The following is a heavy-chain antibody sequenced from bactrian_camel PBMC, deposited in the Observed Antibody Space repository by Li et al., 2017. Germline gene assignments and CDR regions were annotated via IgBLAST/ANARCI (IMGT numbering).Heavy chain of an antibody. CDR2: MDGDTRV. J-gene: IGHJ4*01. D-gene: IGHD3*01. Sequence: VQLVESGGGSVEAGGSLRLSCVASGYNTTRTRMGWFRQAPGKEREGVATMDGDTRVSYADSVKGRFTISQEKAKVAVFLQMNSLKPEDAAMYYCAATPKCAGFRGRWVTILQAYDHWGPGTQVTVS. CDR3: AATPKCAGFRGRWVTILQAYDH. V-gene: IGHV3S10*01. CDR1: GYNTTRTR.